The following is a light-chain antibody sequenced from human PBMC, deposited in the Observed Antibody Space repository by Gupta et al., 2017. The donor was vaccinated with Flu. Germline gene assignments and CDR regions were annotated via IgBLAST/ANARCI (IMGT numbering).Light chain of an antibody. J-gene: IGKJ3*01. Sequence: GTLSLSPGERANLSCRASQSVTSNYLAWYQQKPGQAPTLLIYAASSRASGIPARFSGSRSGTDLTLTISRLEPEDFAVYYCHQDDNSPFTFGHGTRVDV. CDR2: AAS. CDR3: HQDDNSPFT. CDR1: QSVTSNY. V-gene: IGKV3-20*01.